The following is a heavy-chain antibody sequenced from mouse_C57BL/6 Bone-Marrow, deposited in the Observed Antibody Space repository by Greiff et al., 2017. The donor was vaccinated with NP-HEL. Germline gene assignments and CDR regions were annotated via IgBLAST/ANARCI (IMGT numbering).Heavy chain of an antibody. CDR2: IDPETGGT. CDR1: GYTFTDYE. CDR3: TRMKYSDMDY. D-gene: IGHD3-1*01. J-gene: IGHJ4*01. V-gene: IGHV1-15*01. Sequence: VQLQQSGAELVRPGASVTLSCKASGYTFTDYEMHWVKQTPVHGLEWIGAIDPETGGTAYNQKFKGKAILTADKSSSTAYMELRSLTSEDSAVYYCTRMKYSDMDYWGQGTSVTVSS.